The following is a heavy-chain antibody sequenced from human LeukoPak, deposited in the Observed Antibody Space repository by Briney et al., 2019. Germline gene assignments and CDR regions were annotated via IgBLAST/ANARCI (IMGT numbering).Heavy chain of an antibody. CDR1: GDAITSDKYY. CDR2: IHHSGST. CDR3: ARADYSGFDY. Sequence: SETLSLTCTVSGDAITSDKYYWGWIRQPPGKGLEWIGNIHHSGSTYYSPSLKSRVTISVDTSKNQFSLRLNSVTAADTAVYYCARADYSGFDYWGQGTLVTVSS. V-gene: IGHV4-39*07. D-gene: IGHD1-26*01. J-gene: IGHJ4*02.